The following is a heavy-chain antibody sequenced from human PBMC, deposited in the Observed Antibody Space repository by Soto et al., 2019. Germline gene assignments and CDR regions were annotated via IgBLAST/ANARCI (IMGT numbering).Heavy chain of an antibody. CDR1: GYTFTSYG. J-gene: IGHJ5*02. CDR2: ISAYNGNT. Sequence: QVQLEQSGAEVKKPGASVKVSCKASGYTFTSYGISWVRQAPGQGLEWMGRISAYNGNTNYAQKLQGRVTMTTDTATSTAYLETRCQSSDDTAVYYWARVVGPLGHWFDPWGQGTLVTVSA. CDR3: ARVVGPLGHWFDP. D-gene: IGHD1-26*01. V-gene: IGHV1-18*01.